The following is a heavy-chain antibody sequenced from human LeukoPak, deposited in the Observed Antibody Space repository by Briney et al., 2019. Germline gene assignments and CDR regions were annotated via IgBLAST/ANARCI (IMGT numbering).Heavy chain of an antibody. J-gene: IGHJ4*02. CDR3: ATFSALGATLDY. CDR1: GYTLTELS. CDR2: FDPEDGET. Sequence: ASVKVSCKVSGYTLTELSMHWVRQAPGKGLEWVGGFDPEDGETIYAQKFQGRVTMPEDTSTDTAYMELSSLRSEDTAVYYCATFSALGATLDYWGQGTLVTVSS. D-gene: IGHD1-26*01. V-gene: IGHV1-24*01.